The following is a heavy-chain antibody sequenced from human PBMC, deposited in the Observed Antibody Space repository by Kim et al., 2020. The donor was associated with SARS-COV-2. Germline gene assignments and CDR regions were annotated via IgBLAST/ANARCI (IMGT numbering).Heavy chain of an antibody. Sequence: PSLKSRVTISLDTSRSQFSLNLRSVTAADTAVYYCAREGDSSGWQRKNDYWGQGTLVTVSS. V-gene: IGHV4-34*13. J-gene: IGHJ4*02. D-gene: IGHD6-19*01. CDR3: AREGDSSGWQRKNDY.